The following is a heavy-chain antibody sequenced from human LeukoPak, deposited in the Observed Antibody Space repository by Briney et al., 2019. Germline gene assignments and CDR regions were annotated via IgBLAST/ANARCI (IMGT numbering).Heavy chain of an antibody. Sequence: ASVKVSCKASGGTFSSYAISWVRQAPGQGLEWMGGIIPIFGTANYAQKFQGRVTITTDESTSTAYMELSSLRSDDTAVYYCARVGGIAAAGTSEYFDYWGQGTLVTVSS. J-gene: IGHJ4*02. CDR3: ARVGGIAAAGTSEYFDY. V-gene: IGHV1-69*05. D-gene: IGHD6-13*01. CDR2: IIPIFGTA. CDR1: GGTFSSYA.